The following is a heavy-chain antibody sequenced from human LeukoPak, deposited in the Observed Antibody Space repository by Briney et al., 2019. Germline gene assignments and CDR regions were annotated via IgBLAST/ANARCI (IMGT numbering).Heavy chain of an antibody. D-gene: IGHD5-24*01. Sequence: SGPTLVKPTQPLTLTCTFSGFSLSTSGVGVGWIRQPPGKALECLALIYWDDDKRYSPSLKSRLTITKDTSKNQVVLTMTNMDPVDTATYYCAHRRRERWLQFPFDYWGQGTLVTVSS. J-gene: IGHJ4*02. V-gene: IGHV2-5*02. CDR2: IYWDDDK. CDR1: GFSLSTSGVG. CDR3: AHRRRERWLQFPFDY.